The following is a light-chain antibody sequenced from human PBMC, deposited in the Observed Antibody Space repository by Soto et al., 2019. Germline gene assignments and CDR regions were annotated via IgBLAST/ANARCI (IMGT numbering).Light chain of an antibody. V-gene: IGKV3-20*01. Sequence: EIVLTQSPGTLSLSPGEGATLSCRASQTISSFLAWYQQKRGQAPRLLIHGASNRATGIPDRFSGSGSGTDFTLTISRLEPEDFAVYYCQQYGSSSITFGQGTRLEIK. CDR2: GAS. CDR3: QQYGSSSIT. CDR1: QTISSF. J-gene: IGKJ5*01.